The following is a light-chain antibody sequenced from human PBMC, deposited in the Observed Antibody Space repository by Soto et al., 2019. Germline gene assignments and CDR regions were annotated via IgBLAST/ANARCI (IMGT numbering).Light chain of an antibody. J-gene: IGLJ2*01. V-gene: IGLV1-51*01. Sequence: QSVLTQPPSVSAAPGQKVTISCSGSSSNIGNNYVSWYQQLPGTAPRLLIYDTNKRPSGIPDRFSGSKSGTSATLGITGLQTGDEADYYCAAWDSSLDAGIFGGGTKVTVL. CDR3: AAWDSSLDAGI. CDR1: SSNIGNNY. CDR2: DTN.